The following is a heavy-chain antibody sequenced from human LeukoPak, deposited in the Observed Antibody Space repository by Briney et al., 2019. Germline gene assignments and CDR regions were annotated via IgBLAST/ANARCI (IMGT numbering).Heavy chain of an antibody. CDR3: ASFYRNYDFWSGYSAAEYFQH. Sequence: SETLSLTCAVSGGSISSGGYSWSWIRQPPGKGLEWIGYTYHSGSTYYNPSLKSRVTISVDRSRNQFSLKLSSVTAADTAVYYCASFYRNYDFWSGYSAAEYFQHWGQGTLVTVPS. D-gene: IGHD3-3*01. CDR1: GGSISSGGYS. CDR2: TYHSGST. V-gene: IGHV4-30-2*01. J-gene: IGHJ1*01.